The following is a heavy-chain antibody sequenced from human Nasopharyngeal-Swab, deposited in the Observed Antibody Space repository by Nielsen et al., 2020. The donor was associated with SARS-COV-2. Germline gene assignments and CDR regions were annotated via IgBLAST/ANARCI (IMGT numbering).Heavy chain of an antibody. CDR2: TRKRGNTYAT. D-gene: IGHD1-26*01. V-gene: IGHV3-72*01. J-gene: IGHJ4*02. Sequence: WIRQPPGKGLEWVGRTRKRGNTYATEYAASVKGRFTISGVDSRNSLYLHMSGLTTEDTAVYYCSRWEGGAYFDYWGQGTLVTVSS. CDR3: SRWEGGAYFDY.